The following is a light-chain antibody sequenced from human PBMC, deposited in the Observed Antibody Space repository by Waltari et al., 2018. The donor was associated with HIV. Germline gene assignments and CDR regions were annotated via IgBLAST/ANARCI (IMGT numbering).Light chain of an antibody. Sequence: QSVLTQPPSASETPGQRVTISCSGSISNIGTNFVYWYQQLPGTAPQVLIYRNSQRPSGVPDRFSGSKSGTSASLAISGLRSEDEADYDCEAWDDRLGGPVFGGGTRLTVL. CDR2: RNS. V-gene: IGLV1-47*01. CDR3: EAWDDRLGGPV. J-gene: IGLJ2*01. CDR1: ISNIGTNF.